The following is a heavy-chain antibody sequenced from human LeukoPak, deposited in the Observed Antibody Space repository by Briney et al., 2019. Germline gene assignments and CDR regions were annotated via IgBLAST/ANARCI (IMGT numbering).Heavy chain of an antibody. CDR1: GFTFSSYA. CDR2: ISGGGGST. D-gene: IGHD3-9*01. V-gene: IGHV3-23*01. J-gene: IGHJ4*02. CDR3: AKFYDISTGYFDC. Sequence: GGSLRLSCAASGFTFSSYAMSWVRQSPGKRLEWVSAISGGGGSTYYADSVKGRFTISRDNSKNTLYLQMNSLRAEDTAVYYCAKFYDISTGYFDCWGQGTLVTVSS.